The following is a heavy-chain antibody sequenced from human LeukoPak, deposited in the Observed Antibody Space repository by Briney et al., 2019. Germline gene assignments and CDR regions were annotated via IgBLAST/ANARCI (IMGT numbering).Heavy chain of an antibody. D-gene: IGHD6-13*01. CDR2: IYYSGST. CDR1: GGSITSSSSPF. J-gene: IGHJ3*02. V-gene: IGHV4-39*01. CDR3: ARREQQLVLRAFDI. Sequence: SETLSLTCTVSGGSITSSSSPFWGWIRQPPGKGLEWIGTIYYSGSTYYNPSLKSRVTISVDTSKNQFSLRLSSVTAADTAVYYCARREQQLVLRAFDIWGQGTMVTVSS.